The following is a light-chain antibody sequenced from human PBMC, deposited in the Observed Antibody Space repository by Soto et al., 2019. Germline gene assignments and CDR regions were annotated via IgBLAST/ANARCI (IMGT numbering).Light chain of an antibody. Sequence: QSVLTQPASVSGSPGQSITISCTGTSSDVGGYDYVSWYQQHPGKAPKLMIYEVTNRPSGVSIRFSASKSGDTASLTIPGLQAEDEADYCCSSYTSSSTFVFGTGTKVTVL. V-gene: IGLV2-14*01. CDR3: SSYTSSSTFV. J-gene: IGLJ1*01. CDR2: EVT. CDR1: SSDVGGYDY.